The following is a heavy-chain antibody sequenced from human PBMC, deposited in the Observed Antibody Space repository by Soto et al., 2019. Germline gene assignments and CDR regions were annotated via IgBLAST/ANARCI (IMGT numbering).Heavy chain of an antibody. Sequence: VGSLRLSCASSVFTFSSYWMSWVRHSPGKGLEWVANIKQDGSEKYYVDSVKGRFTISRDNAKNSLYLQMNSLRAEDTAVYYCAREVDNWFEPWGQGTLVIVSS. V-gene: IGHV3-7*01. D-gene: IGHD2-2*01. CDR3: AREVDNWFEP. J-gene: IGHJ5*02. CDR2: IKQDGSEK. CDR1: VFTFSSYW.